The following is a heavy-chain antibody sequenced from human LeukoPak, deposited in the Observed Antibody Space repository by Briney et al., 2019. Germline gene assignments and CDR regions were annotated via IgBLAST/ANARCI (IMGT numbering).Heavy chain of an antibody. Sequence: SETLSLTCTVSGGSISSSSYYWGWIRQPPGKGLEWIGSIYYSGSTYYNPSLKSRVTISVDTSKNQFSLKLSSVTAADTAVYYCARGGRYFDWLLSFDYWGQGTLVTVSS. CDR2: IYYSGST. J-gene: IGHJ4*02. CDR3: ARGGRYFDWLLSFDY. CDR1: GGSISSSSYY. V-gene: IGHV4-39*01. D-gene: IGHD3-9*01.